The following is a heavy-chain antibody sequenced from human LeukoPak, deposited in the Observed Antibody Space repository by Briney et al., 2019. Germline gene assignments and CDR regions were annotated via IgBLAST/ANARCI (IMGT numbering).Heavy chain of an antibody. D-gene: IGHD3-22*01. Sequence: GGSLRLSCAASGFTVSSNCMSWVRQAPGKGLEWVSVIYSGGTTYYADSVKGRFTISRDNSKNTLYLQMNSLRAEDTAVYYCARDLQYYYDSSGYAYWGQGTLVTVSS. V-gene: IGHV3-66*01. CDR2: IYSGGTT. CDR1: GFTVSSNC. CDR3: ARDLQYYYDSSGYAY. J-gene: IGHJ4*02.